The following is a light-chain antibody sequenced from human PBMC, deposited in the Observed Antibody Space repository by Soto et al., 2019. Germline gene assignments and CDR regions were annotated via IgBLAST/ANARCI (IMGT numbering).Light chain of an antibody. CDR1: SSNFGRHT. J-gene: IGLJ2*01. CDR2: TNT. CDR3: AAWYDTLNGVV. Sequence: QSVLTQPPSASGTPGQSVTMSCSGSSSNFGRHTVSWYQQLPGTAPRLLIYTNTQRPSGVPDRFSGSKSGNSASLTISGLQSDDDAFYHCAAWYDTLNGVVFGGGTQLTVL. V-gene: IGLV1-44*01.